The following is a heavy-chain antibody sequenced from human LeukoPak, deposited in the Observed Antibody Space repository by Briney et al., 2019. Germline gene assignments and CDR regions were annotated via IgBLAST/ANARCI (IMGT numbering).Heavy chain of an antibody. CDR2: IYTSGST. CDR3: ARGRGPVTNFDY. CDR1: GGSISSYY. V-gene: IGHV4-4*07. Sequence: SETLSLTCTVSGGSISSYYWSWIRQPAGKGLEWIGRIYTSGSTNYNPSLKSRVTISVDKSKDQFSLKLSSVTAADTAVYYCARGRGPVTNFDYWGQGTLVTVSS. J-gene: IGHJ4*02. D-gene: IGHD4-17*01.